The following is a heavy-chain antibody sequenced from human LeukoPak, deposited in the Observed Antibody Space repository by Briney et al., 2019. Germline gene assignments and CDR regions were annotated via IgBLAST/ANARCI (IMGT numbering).Heavy chain of an antibody. J-gene: IGHJ4*02. D-gene: IGHD6-13*01. V-gene: IGHV3-30-3*01. Sequence: GRSLRLSCAASGFTFSSYAMHWVRQAPGKGLEWVAVISYDGSNRYYADSVKGRFTISRDNSKNTLYLQMNSLRGEDTAVYYCARDPLSSSQRGYFDYWGQGTLVTVSS. CDR3: ARDPLSSSQRGYFDY. CDR2: ISYDGSNR. CDR1: GFTFSSYA.